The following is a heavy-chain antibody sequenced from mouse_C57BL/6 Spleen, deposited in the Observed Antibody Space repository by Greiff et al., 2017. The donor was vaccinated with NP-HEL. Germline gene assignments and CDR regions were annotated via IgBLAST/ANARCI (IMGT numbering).Heavy chain of an antibody. CDR2: ISYDGSN. J-gene: IGHJ2*01. CDR1: GYSITSGYY. Sequence: EVKLEESGPGLVKPSQSLSLTCSVTGYSITSGYYWNWIRQFPGNKLEWMGYISYDGSNNYNPSLKNRISITRDISKNQFFLKLNSVTTEDTATYYCASLLYYGSFYFDYWGQGTTLTVSS. D-gene: IGHD1-1*01. CDR3: ASLLYYGSFYFDY. V-gene: IGHV3-6*01.